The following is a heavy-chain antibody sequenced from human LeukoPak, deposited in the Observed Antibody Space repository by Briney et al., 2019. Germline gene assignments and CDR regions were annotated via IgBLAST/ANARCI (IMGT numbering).Heavy chain of an antibody. CDR3: ARTDRFRAFDI. D-gene: IGHD3-10*01. CDR1: GGSFSGYY. J-gene: IGHJ3*02. V-gene: IGHV4-34*01. CDR2: INHSGST. Sequence: KPSETLSLTCAVYGGSFSGYYWSWIRQPPGKGLEWIGEINHSGSTNYNPSLKSRVTISVDTSKNQFSLKLSSVTAADTAAYYCARTDRFRAFDIWGQGTMVTVSS.